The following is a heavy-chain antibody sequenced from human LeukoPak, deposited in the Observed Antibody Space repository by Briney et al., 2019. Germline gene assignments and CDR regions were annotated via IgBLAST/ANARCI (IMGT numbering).Heavy chain of an antibody. CDR3: ARASVVVAAYSTWFDP. CDR2: IYYSGST. J-gene: IGHJ5*02. Sequence: SVTLSLTCTVSGGSISSGDYYWSWIRQPPGKGLEWIGYIYYSGSTYYNPSLKSRVTISVDMSKNQFSLNLSSVTAADTAVYYCARASVVVAAYSTWFDPWGQGTLVTVSS. D-gene: IGHD2-15*01. CDR1: GGSISSGDYY. V-gene: IGHV4-30-4*01.